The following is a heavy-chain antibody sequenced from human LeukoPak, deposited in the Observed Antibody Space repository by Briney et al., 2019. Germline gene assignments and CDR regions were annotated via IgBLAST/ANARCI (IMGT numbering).Heavy chain of an antibody. Sequence: SETLSLTCAVSGYPISSNYFWGWIRQSPGKWLEWIGSFYHSASTYYNPSLKSRVSVSVDTSKNQVSLKLSSVTAADAAVYYYARSSNIWFDPWGQGSLVTVSS. V-gene: IGHV4-38-2*01. CDR3: ARSSNIWFDP. CDR1: GYPISSNYF. CDR2: FYHSAST. J-gene: IGHJ5*02.